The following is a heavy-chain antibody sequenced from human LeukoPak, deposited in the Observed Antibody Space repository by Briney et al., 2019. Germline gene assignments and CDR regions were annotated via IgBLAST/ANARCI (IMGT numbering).Heavy chain of an antibody. CDR2: MNPNSGNT. Sequence: ASVKVSCKASGYSFTSYDINWVRQATGQGLEWMGWMNPNSGNTGYAQKFQGRVTMTEDTSTDTAYMELSSLRSEDTAVYYCATESTSGYYLDAFDIWGQGTMVTVSS. CDR1: GYSFTSYD. CDR3: ATESTSGYYLDAFDI. J-gene: IGHJ3*02. D-gene: IGHD3-22*01. V-gene: IGHV1-8*01.